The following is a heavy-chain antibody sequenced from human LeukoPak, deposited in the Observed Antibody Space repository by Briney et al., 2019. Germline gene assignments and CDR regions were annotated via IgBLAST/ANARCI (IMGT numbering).Heavy chain of an antibody. D-gene: IGHD3-22*01. CDR3: AKTRDDSSGYLTYYFDY. V-gene: IGHV3-66*01. CDR2: IYSGGST. J-gene: IGHJ4*02. Sequence: TGGSLRLSCAASGFTVSNNYMSWVRQAPGKGLEWVSVIYSGGSTYYAASVKGRFTISRDNSKNTLYLQMNSLRAEDTAVYYCAKTRDDSSGYLTYYFDYWGQGTLVTVSS. CDR1: GFTVSNNY.